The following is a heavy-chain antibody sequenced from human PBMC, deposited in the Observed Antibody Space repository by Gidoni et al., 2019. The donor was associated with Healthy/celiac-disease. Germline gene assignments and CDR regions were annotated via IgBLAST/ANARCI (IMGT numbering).Heavy chain of an antibody. CDR2: TYYRSKWYN. CDR3: ARVNGGVATRRDLAFDI. V-gene: IGHV6-1*01. CDR1: GDSVSSNSAA. Sequence: QVQLQQSGPGLVKPSQTLSLTCSISGDSVSSNSAAWNGIRQFPSRGLEWLGRTYYRSKWYNDYAVSVKSRITINPDTSKNQFSLQLNSVTPEDTAVYYCARVNGGVATRRDLAFDIWGQGTMVTVSS. D-gene: IGHD5-12*01. J-gene: IGHJ3*02.